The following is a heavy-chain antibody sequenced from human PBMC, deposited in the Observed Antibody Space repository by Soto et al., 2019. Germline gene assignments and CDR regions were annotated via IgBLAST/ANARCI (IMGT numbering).Heavy chain of an antibody. J-gene: IGHJ5*02. CDR2: ISAYNGNT. D-gene: IGHD2-15*01. CDR3: ARDRKVCSGGSCFNWFDP. Sequence: AASVKVSCKASGYTFTIYGISWVRQAPGQGLEWMGWISAYNGNTNYAQKLQGRVTMTTDTSTSTAYMELRSLRSDDTAVYYCARDRKVCSGGSCFNWFDPWGQGTLVTVSS. V-gene: IGHV1-18*01. CDR1: GYTFTIYG.